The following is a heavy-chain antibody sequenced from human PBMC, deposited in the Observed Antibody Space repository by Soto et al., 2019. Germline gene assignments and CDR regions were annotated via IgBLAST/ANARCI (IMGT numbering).Heavy chain of an antibody. CDR2: INHSGST. V-gene: IGHV4-34*01. CDR3: ARGRRGLPYYDFWSGYYSSKAFDI. Sequence: PSETLSLACAVYGGHFSGYYWSWIRQPPGKGLEWIWEINHSGSTNYNPSLKSRVTISVEASKNQFFLKLSSVTAADTAVYYCARGRRGLPYYDFWSGYYSSKAFDIWGQGTMVTVSS. CDR1: GGHFSGYY. D-gene: IGHD3-3*01. J-gene: IGHJ3*02.